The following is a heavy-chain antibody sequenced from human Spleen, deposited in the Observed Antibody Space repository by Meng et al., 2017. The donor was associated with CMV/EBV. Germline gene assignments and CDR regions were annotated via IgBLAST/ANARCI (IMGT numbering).Heavy chain of an antibody. D-gene: IGHD3-3*01. CDR1: GFTFSGSA. CDR3: TGEYYDFWRCSELEDY. Sequence: GESLRLSCAASGFTFSGSAIHWGRQASGKGLEWVGRMRSKAQRYATAYGASVKGRFTITRDDPKDTAYLRLNSLKTEDTAVYCCTGEYYDFWRCSELEDYWGQGTLVTVSS. J-gene: IGHJ4*02. V-gene: IGHV3-73*01. CDR2: MRSKAQRYAT.